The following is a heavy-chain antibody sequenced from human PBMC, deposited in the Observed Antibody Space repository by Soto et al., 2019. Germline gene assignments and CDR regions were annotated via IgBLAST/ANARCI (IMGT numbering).Heavy chain of an antibody. Sequence: SEALSVTCTVSGASISSGDSFWSWIRQPPGKGLEWIGYIYYSGSTYYNPPLKSRVTISVDTSKNQFSLKLSSVTAADTAVYYCASCITIFAGNWFAPWGQGTLVTVSS. D-gene: IGHD3-3*01. V-gene: IGHV4-30-4*01. CDR1: GASISSGDSF. J-gene: IGHJ5*02. CDR2: IYYSGST. CDR3: ASCITIFAGNWFAP.